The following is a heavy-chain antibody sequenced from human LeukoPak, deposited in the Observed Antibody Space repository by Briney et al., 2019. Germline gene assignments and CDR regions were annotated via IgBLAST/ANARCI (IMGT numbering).Heavy chain of an antibody. J-gene: IGHJ4*02. Sequence: SETLSLTCAVYGGSFSGYYWSWIRQPPGKGLEWIGEINHSGSTNYNPSLKSRVTISVDTSKNQFSLKLSSVTAADTAVYYCARGPGMAVAGNSLISGYFDYWGQGTLVTVSS. V-gene: IGHV4-34*01. CDR2: INHSGST. CDR3: ARGPGMAVAGNSLISGYFDY. CDR1: GGSFSGYY. D-gene: IGHD6-19*01.